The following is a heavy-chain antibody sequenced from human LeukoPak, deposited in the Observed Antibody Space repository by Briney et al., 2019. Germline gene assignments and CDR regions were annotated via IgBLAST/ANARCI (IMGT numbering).Heavy chain of an antibody. Sequence: GGSLRLSCAASGFTFSSYDMHWVRQATGKGLEWVSAIGTAGDTYYPGSVKGRYTISRENAKNSLYLQMNSLRAGDTAVYYCARMESNYYYMDVWGKGTTVTVSS. CDR1: GFTFSSYD. CDR2: IGTAGDT. CDR3: ARMESNYYYMDV. D-gene: IGHD3-3*01. V-gene: IGHV3-13*01. J-gene: IGHJ6*03.